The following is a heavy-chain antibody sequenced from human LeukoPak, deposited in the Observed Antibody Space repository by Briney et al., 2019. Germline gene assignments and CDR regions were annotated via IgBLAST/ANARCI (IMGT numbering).Heavy chain of an antibody. CDR2: IYYSGST. J-gene: IGHJ4*02. Sequence: PSQTLSLTCTVCGGSISSGDYYWSWIRQPPGKGLEWIGYIYYSGSTYYNPSLKSRVTISVDTSKNQFSLKLSSVTAADTAVYYCAVGPAAIFTVDYYFDYWGQGTLVTVSS. CDR1: GGSISSGDYY. CDR3: AVGPAAIFTVDYYFDY. V-gene: IGHV4-30-4*01. D-gene: IGHD2-2*01.